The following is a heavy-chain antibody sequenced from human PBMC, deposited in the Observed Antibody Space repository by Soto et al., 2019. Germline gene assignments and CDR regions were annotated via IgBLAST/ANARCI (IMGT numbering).Heavy chain of an antibody. V-gene: IGHV1-69*02. CDR2: TIPIVSIT. J-gene: IGHJ4*02. D-gene: IGHD1-26*01. CDR3: ARTGSFDY. Sequence: QGQLVQSGAEVKKPGSSVKVSCKDSGGTFSSYSLSWVRQAPGQGLEWMGRTIPIVSITNYEKKFQGRITITADKSTATAYMELSSLRPEDTAVYYCARTGSFDYWGQGSLVTVSS. CDR1: GGTFSSYS.